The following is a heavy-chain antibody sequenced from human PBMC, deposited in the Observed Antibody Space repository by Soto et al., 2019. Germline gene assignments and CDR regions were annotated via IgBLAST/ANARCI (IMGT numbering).Heavy chain of an antibody. J-gene: IGHJ6*02. Sequence: GGSLRLSCAASGFTFSSYSMNWVRQAPGKGPEWVSYISSSSSTIYYADSVKGRFTISRDNAKNSLYLRMNSLRAEDTAVYYCARLQGYCIDTRCSGHYALDVWGQGTTVTVSS. D-gene: IGHD2-2*01. V-gene: IGHV3-48*01. CDR2: ISSSSSTI. CDR3: ARLQGYCIDTRCSGHYALDV. CDR1: GFTFSSYS.